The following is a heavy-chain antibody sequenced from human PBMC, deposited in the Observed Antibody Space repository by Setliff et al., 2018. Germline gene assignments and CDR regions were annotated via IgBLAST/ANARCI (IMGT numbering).Heavy chain of an antibody. CDR1: GYSFTSYW. V-gene: IGHV5-51*01. J-gene: IGHJ5*02. Sequence: GESLKISCKGSGYSFTSYWIGWVRQMPGKGLEWMGIIYPGDSDTRYSPSFQGQVTISADKSISTAYLQWSSLKASDTAMYYCARHPYYYGSGTYLDNNNRWFDPWGQGTLVTVSS. CDR3: ARHPYYYGSGTYLDNNNRWFDP. CDR2: IYPGDSDT. D-gene: IGHD3-10*01.